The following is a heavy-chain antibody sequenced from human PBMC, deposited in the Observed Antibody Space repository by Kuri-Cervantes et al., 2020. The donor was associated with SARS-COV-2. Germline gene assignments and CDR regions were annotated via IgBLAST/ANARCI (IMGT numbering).Heavy chain of an antibody. CDR3: ARTLRFLEWFFDY. D-gene: IGHD3-3*01. CDR1: GYSISSGYY. V-gene: IGHV4-38-2*01. Sequence: ESLKISCAVSGYSISSGYYWGWIRQPPGKGLEGIGSIYHSGSTYYNPSLKSRVTISVDTSKNQFSLKLSSVTAADTAVYYCARTLRFLEWFFDYWGQGTLVTVSS. CDR2: IYHSGST. J-gene: IGHJ4*02.